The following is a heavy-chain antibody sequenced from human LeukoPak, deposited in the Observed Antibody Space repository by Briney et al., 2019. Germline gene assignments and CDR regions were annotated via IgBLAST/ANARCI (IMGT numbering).Heavy chain of an antibody. CDR3: AKDWDYYDSVEY. CDR1: GFTFSSYG. CDR2: ISYDGSNK. Sequence: SGGSLRLSCAASGFTFSSYGMHWVRQAPGKGLDWVAVISYDGSNKYYADSVKGRFTISRDNSKNTLYLQMNSLRAEDTAVYYCAKDWDYYDSVEYCGQGTLVTVSS. V-gene: IGHV3-30*18. D-gene: IGHD3-22*01. J-gene: IGHJ4*02.